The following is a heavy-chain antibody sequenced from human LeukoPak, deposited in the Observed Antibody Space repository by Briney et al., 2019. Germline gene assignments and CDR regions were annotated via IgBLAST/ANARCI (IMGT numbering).Heavy chain of an antibody. J-gene: IGHJ4*02. Sequence: TSETLSLTCTVSGGSISSYYWSWIRQPPGKGLEWIGYIYYSGSTNYNPSLKSRVTISVDTSKNQFSLKLSSVTAADTAEYYCARVRYYSSPSDFDYWGQGTLVTVSS. CDR1: GGSISSYY. D-gene: IGHD6-6*01. V-gene: IGHV4-59*01. CDR3: ARVRYYSSPSDFDY. CDR2: IYYSGST.